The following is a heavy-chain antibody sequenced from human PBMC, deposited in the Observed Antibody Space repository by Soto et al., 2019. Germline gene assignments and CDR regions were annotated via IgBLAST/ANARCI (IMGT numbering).Heavy chain of an antibody. CDR1: GFTFSSYV. J-gene: IGHJ4*02. V-gene: IGHV3-30-3*01. Sequence: PGGSLRLSCGASGFTFSSYVMHWVRQAPGKGLEWVAVISYDGSNKYYADSVKGRFTISRDNSKNTLYLQMNSLRGEDTAVYYRARGSDTAMADFDYWGQGTLVTVSS. D-gene: IGHD5-18*01. CDR3: ARGSDTAMADFDY. CDR2: ISYDGSNK.